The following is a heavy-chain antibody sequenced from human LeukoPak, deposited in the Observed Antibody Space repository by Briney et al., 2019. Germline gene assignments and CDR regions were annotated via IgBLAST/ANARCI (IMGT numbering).Heavy chain of an antibody. CDR2: IIPIFGIA. Sequence: ASVKVSCKASGGTFSSYAISWVRQAPGQGLEWMGRIIPIFGIASYAQKFQGRVTITADKSTSTAYMELSSLRSEDTAVYYCARGPITMIDVGADWFDPWGQGTLVTVSS. CDR1: GGTFSSYA. J-gene: IGHJ5*02. CDR3: ARGPITMIDVGADWFDP. D-gene: IGHD3-22*01. V-gene: IGHV1-69*04.